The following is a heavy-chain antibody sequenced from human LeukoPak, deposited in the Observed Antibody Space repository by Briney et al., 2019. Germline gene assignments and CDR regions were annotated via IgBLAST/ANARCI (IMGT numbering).Heavy chain of an antibody. Sequence: VASVKVSCKASGGTFSSYAISWVRQAPGQGLEWMGGIIPIFGTANYAQKFQGRVTITTDESTSTAYMELSSLRSEDTAVYYCARDLRSSTSCYPYFDYWGQGTLVTVSS. D-gene: IGHD2-2*01. CDR2: IIPIFGTA. CDR1: GGTFSSYA. CDR3: ARDLRSSTSCYPYFDY. J-gene: IGHJ4*02. V-gene: IGHV1-69*05.